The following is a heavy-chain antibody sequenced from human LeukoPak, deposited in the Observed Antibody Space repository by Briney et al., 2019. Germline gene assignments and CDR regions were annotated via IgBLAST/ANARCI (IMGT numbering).Heavy chain of an antibody. CDR1: GFTLSSYS. J-gene: IGHJ4*02. CDR2: ISSSSSYI. CDR3: ARIGIAAVDY. D-gene: IGHD6-13*01. Sequence: GGSLRLSCAASGFTLSSYSMNWVRQAPGKGLEWVSSISSSSSYIYYADSVKGRFTISRDNAKNSLYLQMNSLRAEDTAVYYCARIGIAAVDYWGQGTLVTVSS. V-gene: IGHV3-21*01.